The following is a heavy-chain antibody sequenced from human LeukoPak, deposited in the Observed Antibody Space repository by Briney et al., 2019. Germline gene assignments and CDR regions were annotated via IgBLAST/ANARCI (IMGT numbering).Heavy chain of an antibody. D-gene: IGHD4/OR15-4a*01. Sequence: GESLKISCRVSGYSFTSYWIAWVRQMPGKGLEWMGIIYPGDSDSRYSPSFQGQVTISVDKSISTAYLQWSSLKASDTAMYYCARRIGARAGEGIDYWGQGTLVTVSS. J-gene: IGHJ4*02. V-gene: IGHV5-51*01. CDR2: IYPGDSDS. CDR3: ARRIGARAGEGIDY. CDR1: GYSFTSYW.